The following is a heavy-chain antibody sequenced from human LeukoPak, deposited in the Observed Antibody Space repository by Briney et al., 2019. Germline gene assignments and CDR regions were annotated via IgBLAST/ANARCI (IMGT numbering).Heavy chain of an antibody. D-gene: IGHD2-2*01. J-gene: IGHJ4*02. CDR3: AKDQCSNTRCYGSPGY. CDR2: IRHDGSDQ. Sequence: GGSLGPSGEAPGLSFGNYGMHWVRQAPGKGREWVAFIRHDGSDQRYAESVKGRFIISRDNSKNTLYLQMNSLRPEDAGVFYCAKDQCSNTRCYGSPGYWGQGTLVTVSS. CDR1: GLSFGNYG. V-gene: IGHV3-30*02.